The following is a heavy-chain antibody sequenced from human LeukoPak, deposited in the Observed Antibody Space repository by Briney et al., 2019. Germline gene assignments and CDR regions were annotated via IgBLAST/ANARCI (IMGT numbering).Heavy chain of an antibody. CDR1: GVTFSSYA. CDR2: ISGSGGST. V-gene: IGHV3-23*01. D-gene: IGHD5-12*01. J-gene: IGHJ4*02. CDR3: AKARGYSGYDYPFDY. Sequence: GGSLRLSCAASGVTFSSYAMSWVCQAPGKGLEWVSAISGSGGSTYYADSVKGRFTISRDNSKNTLYLQMNSLRAEDTAVYYCAKARGYSGYDYPFDYWGQGTLVTVSS.